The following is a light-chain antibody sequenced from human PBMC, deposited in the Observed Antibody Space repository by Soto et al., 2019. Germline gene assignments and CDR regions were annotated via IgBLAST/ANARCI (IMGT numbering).Light chain of an antibody. J-gene: IGKJ1*01. CDR3: QQRSNLPWT. CDR2: DAS. Sequence: ELVLTQSPATLSLSPGERATLSCRASQSVSIYLAWYQQKLGQAPRLLIYDASNRATGIPARFSGSGSGTDFTLTVSSLEPEDSAVYYCQQRSNLPWTFGQGTKV. CDR1: QSVSIY. V-gene: IGKV3-11*01.